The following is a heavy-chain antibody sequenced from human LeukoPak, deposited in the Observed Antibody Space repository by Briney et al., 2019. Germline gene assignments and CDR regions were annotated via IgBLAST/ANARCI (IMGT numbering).Heavy chain of an antibody. J-gene: IGHJ2*01. CDR1: GGSISSNNW. D-gene: IGHD2-8*01. V-gene: IGHV4-4*02. CDR3: ARPPSRGVLRYFDL. Sequence: PSETLSLTCAVSGGSISSNNWWSWVRQPPGKGLEWIGYIYYSGSTNYNPSLKSRVTISVDTSKNQFSLKLSSVSAADTAVYYCARPPSRGVLRYFDLWGRGTLVTVSS. CDR2: IYYSGST.